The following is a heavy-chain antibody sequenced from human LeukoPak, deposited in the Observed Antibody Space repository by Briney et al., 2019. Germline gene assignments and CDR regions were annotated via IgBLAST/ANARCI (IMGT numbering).Heavy chain of an antibody. J-gene: IGHJ6*03. CDR3: ARRASSDTAMAYYYYYMDV. Sequence: GGSLRLSCAASGFTFDDYGMSWVRQAPGKGLEWVSGINWNGGSTGYADSVKGRFTISRDNAKNSLYLQMNSLRAEDTALYYCARRASSDTAMAYYYYYMDVWGKGTTVTVSS. D-gene: IGHD5-18*01. CDR1: GFTFDDYG. CDR2: INWNGGST. V-gene: IGHV3-20*04.